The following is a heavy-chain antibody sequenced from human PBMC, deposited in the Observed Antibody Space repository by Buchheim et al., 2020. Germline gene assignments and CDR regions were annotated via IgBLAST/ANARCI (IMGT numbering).Heavy chain of an antibody. D-gene: IGHD6-6*01. CDR3: ARRSEYSSSSAFDD. CDR1: GGSISSGGYY. Sequence: QMQLHESGPGLVKPSQTLSLTCTVSGGSISSGGYYWSWIRQHPGKGLEWIGYIYYMGSTFYNPSLESRVTISVDTSKHQFSLKLNSVTAADTAVYYCARRSEYSSSSAFDDWGRGTL. V-gene: IGHV4-31*03. CDR2: IYYMGST. J-gene: IGHJ4*02.